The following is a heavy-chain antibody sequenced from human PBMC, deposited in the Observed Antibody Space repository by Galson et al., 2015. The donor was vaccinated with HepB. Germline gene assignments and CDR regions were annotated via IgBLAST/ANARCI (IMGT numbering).Heavy chain of an antibody. CDR2: LYFSENT. CDR3: ARGVSGDYDYYYTDV. Sequence: TLSLTCTVYGDSISSVGYYWSWLRQHPGKGLEWLGELYFSENTFYNPTLKRRITISIETSKNQFSLKLSSVTAADAAVYYCARGVSGDYDYYYTDVWGKGTTVTVSS. CDR1: GDSISSVGYY. D-gene: IGHD4-17*01. V-gene: IGHV4-31*03. J-gene: IGHJ6*03.